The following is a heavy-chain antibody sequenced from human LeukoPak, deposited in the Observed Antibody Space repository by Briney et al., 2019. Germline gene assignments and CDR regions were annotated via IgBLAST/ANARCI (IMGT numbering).Heavy chain of an antibody. D-gene: IGHD4-17*01. V-gene: IGHV1-69*13. CDR2: IIPIFGTA. J-gene: IGHJ5*02. CDR1: GGTFSSYA. Sequence: ASVKVSCKASGGTFSSYAISWVRQAPGQGLEWMGGIIPIFGTANYAQKFQGRVTITADESTSTAYMELSSLRSEDTAVYYCARDFTGFTVTPPGWFDPWGQGTLVTVSS. CDR3: ARDFTGFTVTPPGWFDP.